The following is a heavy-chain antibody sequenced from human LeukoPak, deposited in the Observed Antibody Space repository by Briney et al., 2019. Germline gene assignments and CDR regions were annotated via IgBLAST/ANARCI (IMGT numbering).Heavy chain of an antibody. Sequence: GGSLRLSCAASGFTFSSYGMHWVRQAPGKGLEWVAFIRYDGSNKYYADSVKGRFTISRDNSKNTLYLQMNNLRVEDTAVYYCARDLQCGGDCHYDALDIWGQGTMVTVSS. J-gene: IGHJ3*02. CDR1: GFTFSSYG. D-gene: IGHD2-21*02. V-gene: IGHV3-30*02. CDR3: ARDLQCGGDCHYDALDI. CDR2: IRYDGSNK.